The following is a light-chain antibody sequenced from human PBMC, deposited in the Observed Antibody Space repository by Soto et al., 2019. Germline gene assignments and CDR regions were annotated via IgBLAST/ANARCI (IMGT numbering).Light chain of an antibody. V-gene: IGLV2-23*01. CDR2: EGS. CDR1: SSDVGSYNL. CDR3: CSYAGSRV. Sequence: QSALTQPASVSGSPGQSITISCTGTSSDVGSYNLVSWYQQHPGKAPKLMIYEGSKRPSGVSNRFSGSKSGNTASLAISGLQGGDEADYYCCSYAGSRVFGGGTKLTVL. J-gene: IGLJ3*02.